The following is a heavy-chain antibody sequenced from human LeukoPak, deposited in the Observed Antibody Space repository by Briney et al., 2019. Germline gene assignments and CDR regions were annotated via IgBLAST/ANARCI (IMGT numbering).Heavy chain of an antibody. CDR3: ARELDGIFDY. J-gene: IGHJ4*02. CDR2: ISSSDSTV. CDR1: GFSFSTSE. V-gene: IGHV3-48*03. Sequence: GGSLRLSCAASGFSFSTSEMNWVRQAPGKGLEWASYISSSDSTVYYADSVKGRFTISRDNAMNSLYLQMNSLRAEDTAVYYCARELDGIFDYWGQGTLVTVSS. D-gene: IGHD2/OR15-2a*01.